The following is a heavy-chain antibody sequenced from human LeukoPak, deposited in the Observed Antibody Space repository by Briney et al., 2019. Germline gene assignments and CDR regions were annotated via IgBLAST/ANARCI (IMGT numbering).Heavy chain of an antibody. D-gene: IGHD1-1*01. Sequence: PSETLSLTCAVYGGSFSGYYWSWIRQPPGKGLEWIGEINHSGSTNYNPSLKSRVTISVDTSKNQFSLKLSSVTAADTAVYYCARGGQLGPFDYGGQGTLVTVSS. CDR2: INHSGST. J-gene: IGHJ4*02. CDR3: ARGGQLGPFDY. V-gene: IGHV4-34*01. CDR1: GGSFSGYY.